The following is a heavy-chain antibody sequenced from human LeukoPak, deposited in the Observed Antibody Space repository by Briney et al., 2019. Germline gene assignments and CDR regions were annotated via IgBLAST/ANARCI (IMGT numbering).Heavy chain of an antibody. V-gene: IGHV4-4*02. CDR1: GGSISSSNW. Sequence: SETLSLTCAVSGGSISSSNWWSWVRQPPGKGLEWIGEIYHSGSTNYNPSLKSRVTISVDKSKNQLSLKLSSVTAADTAVYYCARLPRGGSYDLDYWGQGTLVTVSS. CDR3: ARLPRGGSYDLDY. D-gene: IGHD1-26*01. CDR2: IYHSGST. J-gene: IGHJ4*02.